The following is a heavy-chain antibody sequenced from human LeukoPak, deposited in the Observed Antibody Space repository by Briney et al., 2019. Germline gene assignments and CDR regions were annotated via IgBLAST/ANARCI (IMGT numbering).Heavy chain of an antibody. CDR1: GFTVSSYA. V-gene: IGHV1-69*01. J-gene: IGHJ5*02. Sequence: GGSLRLSCAASGFTVSSYAISWVRQAPGQGLEWMGGIIPIVGTAKYAQKFQGRVTITADESTSTAYMELRSLRSEDTAVYYCARATVTTFNWFDPWGQGTVVTVSS. D-gene: IGHD4-17*01. CDR2: IIPIVGTA. CDR3: ARATVTTFNWFDP.